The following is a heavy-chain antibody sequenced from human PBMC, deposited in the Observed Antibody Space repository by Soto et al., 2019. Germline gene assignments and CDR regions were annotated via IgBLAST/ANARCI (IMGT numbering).Heavy chain of an antibody. Sequence: SETLSLTCAVSGGSISSSNWWSWVRQPPGKGLEWIGEIYHSGSTNYNPSLKSRVTISVDKSKNQFSLKLSSVTAADTAVYYCASVRGYSYGLDPWGQETLVTVSS. J-gene: IGHJ5*02. CDR3: ASVRGYSYGLDP. CDR2: IYHSGST. V-gene: IGHV4-4*02. D-gene: IGHD5-18*01. CDR1: GGSISSSNW.